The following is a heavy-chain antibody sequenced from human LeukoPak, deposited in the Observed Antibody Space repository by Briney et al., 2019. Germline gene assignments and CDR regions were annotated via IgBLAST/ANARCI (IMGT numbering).Heavy chain of an antibody. J-gene: IGHJ4*02. V-gene: IGHV3-30-3*01. CDR3: ARGESTTGTFDY. CDR2: ISYDGSNK. D-gene: IGHD1-1*01. Sequence: GRSLRLSCAASGFTFSSYAMHWVRQAPGKGLEWVAVISYDGSNKYYADSVKGRFTISRDNSKNTLYLQMNSLRAEDTAVYYCARGESTTGTFDYWGQGTLVTVSS. CDR1: GFTFSSYA.